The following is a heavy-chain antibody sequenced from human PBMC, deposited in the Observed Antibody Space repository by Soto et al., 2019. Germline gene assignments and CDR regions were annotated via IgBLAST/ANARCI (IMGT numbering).Heavy chain of an antibody. CDR1: GFTFSSYW. V-gene: IGHV3-74*01. Sequence: LRLSCAASGFTFSSYWMHWVRQAPGKGLVWVSRINSDGSSTSYADSVKGRFTISRDNAKNTLYLQMNSLRAEDTAVYYCARAVESYDFWSGTNYYGMDVWGQGTTVTV. CDR3: ARAVESYDFWSGTNYYGMDV. J-gene: IGHJ6*02. D-gene: IGHD3-3*01. CDR2: INSDGSST.